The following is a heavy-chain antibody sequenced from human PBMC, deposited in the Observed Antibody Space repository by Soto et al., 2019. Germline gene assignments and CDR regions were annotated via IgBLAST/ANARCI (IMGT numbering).Heavy chain of an antibody. CDR1: EFTFSNYA. Sequence: GGSLRLSCAASEFTFSNYAMSWVRQAPGKGLEWVSSISDNGGTTYYADSVKGRFTISRDNSKNTLYLQMNSLRAEDTAVYYCARDPQWELMGYYYGMDVWGQGTTVTVSS. J-gene: IGHJ6*02. CDR2: ISDNGGTT. V-gene: IGHV3-23*01. D-gene: IGHD1-26*01. CDR3: ARDPQWELMGYYYGMDV.